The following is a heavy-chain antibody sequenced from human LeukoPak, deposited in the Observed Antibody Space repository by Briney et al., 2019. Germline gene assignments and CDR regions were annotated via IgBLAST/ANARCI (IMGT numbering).Heavy chain of an antibody. J-gene: IGHJ4*02. CDR2: IYYSGST. D-gene: IGHD3-22*01. CDR1: GGSISSYY. V-gene: IGHV4-59*01. Sequence: PSETLSLTCTVSGGSISSYYWSWIRQPPGKGLEWIGYIYYSGSTNYNPSLKSRVTISVDTSKNQFSLKLSSVTAEDTAVYYCARVDSNRFDYWGQGTLVTVSS. CDR3: ARVDSNRFDY.